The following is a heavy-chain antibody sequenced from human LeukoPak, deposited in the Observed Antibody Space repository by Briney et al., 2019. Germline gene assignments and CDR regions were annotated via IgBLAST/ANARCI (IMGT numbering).Heavy chain of an antibody. CDR2: IRGDGAGK. CDR1: GFTFSAYW. Sequence: GGSLRLSCAASGFTFSAYWMTWVRQAPGKGLEWVANIRGDGAGKNYVDSVKGRFTTSRDNGKKSLSLEMNSLRVEDTAVYYCARGRWIDYWGQGTKVTVSS. J-gene: IGHJ4*02. V-gene: IGHV3-7*03. D-gene: IGHD5-24*01. CDR3: ARGRWIDY.